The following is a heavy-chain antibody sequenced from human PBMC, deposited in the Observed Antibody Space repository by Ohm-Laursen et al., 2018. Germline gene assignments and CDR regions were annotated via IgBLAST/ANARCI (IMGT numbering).Heavy chain of an antibody. Sequence: SLRLSCAATGFTFSNAWMSWVRQAPGKGLEWVGRIKSKTDGGTTDYAAPVKGRFTISRDDSKNTLYLQMNSLKTEDTAVYYCTTVPPLRNSPAFYWGQGTLVTVSS. CDR2: IKSKTDGGTT. V-gene: IGHV3-15*01. CDR1: GFTFSNAW. D-gene: IGHD2/OR15-2a*01. CDR3: TTVPPLRNSPAFY. J-gene: IGHJ4*02.